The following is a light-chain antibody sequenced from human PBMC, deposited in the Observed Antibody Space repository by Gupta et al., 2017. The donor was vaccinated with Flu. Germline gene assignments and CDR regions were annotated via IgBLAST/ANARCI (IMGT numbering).Light chain of an antibody. CDR3: AAWDDSLSVV. V-gene: IGLV1-47*01. CDR2: ADT. CDR1: SSNIGGHF. Sequence: QSVLTQPPSASGTPGQRVTISCSGASSNIGGHFVSWYQHFPGTALKLLIFADTQRPAGVPDRFSGSKSGTSASLASSGLRAEDEADYYCAAWDDSLSVVFGGGTKLTVL. J-gene: IGLJ3*02.